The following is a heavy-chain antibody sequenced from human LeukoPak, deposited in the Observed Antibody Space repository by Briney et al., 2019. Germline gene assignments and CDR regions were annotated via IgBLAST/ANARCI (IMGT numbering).Heavy chain of an antibody. CDR2: ISSSGTTI. CDR1: AFTFSSYE. Sequence: SGGSLRLSCAASAFTFSSYEMNWVRQAPGKGLEWVSYISSSGTTIYYADSVKGRFTISRDNAKNSLYLQMNSLRAEDTAVYYCASKDKWVYWGQGTLVTVSS. V-gene: IGHV3-48*03. D-gene: IGHD2-8*01. J-gene: IGHJ4*02. CDR3: ASKDKWVY.